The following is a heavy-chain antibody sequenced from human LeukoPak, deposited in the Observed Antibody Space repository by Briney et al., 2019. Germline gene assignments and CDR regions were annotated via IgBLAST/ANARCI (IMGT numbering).Heavy chain of an antibody. D-gene: IGHD2-2*01. Sequence: PSETLSLTCTVSGGSISSGDYYWSWIRQPPGKGLEWIGYIYYSGSTYYNPSLKSRVTISVDTSKNQFSLKLSSVTAADTAVYYWASQIVVVPAARPYYYGMDVWGKGTTVTVP. J-gene: IGHJ6*04. CDR1: GGSISSGDYY. CDR2: IYYSGST. V-gene: IGHV4-30-4*01. CDR3: ASQIVVVPAARPYYYGMDV.